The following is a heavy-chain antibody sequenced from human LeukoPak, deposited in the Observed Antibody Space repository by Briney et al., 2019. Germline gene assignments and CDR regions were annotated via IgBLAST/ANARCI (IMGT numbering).Heavy chain of an antibody. D-gene: IGHD2-2*01. J-gene: IGHJ4*02. Sequence: SVTLSLICTVSGGSVSSGGYYWSWIRQHPGKGLEWIGDIYYSESTYYNPSLKSRVTISVGTSKNLFFLKLSSVTAVVRAVYYCASMRRRGYHDYWGQGTLVTVSP. CDR3: ASMRRRGYHDY. CDR2: IYYSEST. CDR1: GGSVSSGGYY. V-gene: IGHV4-31*03.